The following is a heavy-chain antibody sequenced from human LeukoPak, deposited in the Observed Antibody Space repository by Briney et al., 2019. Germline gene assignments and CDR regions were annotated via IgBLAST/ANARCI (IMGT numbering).Heavy chain of an antibody. CDR3: ARGVGYYDSSGQGYYFDY. D-gene: IGHD3-22*01. CDR2: INHSGST. J-gene: IGHJ4*02. Sequence: SETLSLICAVYGGSFSGYYWVWTRQPSGRGLGGIGEINHSGSTNYHPFLKSRVTISVDTSKTQFSLKLSSVTAADTAVYYCARGVGYYDSSGQGYYFDYWGQGTLVTVSS. V-gene: IGHV4-34*01. CDR1: GGSFSGYY.